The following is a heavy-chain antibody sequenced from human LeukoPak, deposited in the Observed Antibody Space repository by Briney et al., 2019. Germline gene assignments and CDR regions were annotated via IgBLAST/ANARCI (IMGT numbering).Heavy chain of an antibody. J-gene: IGHJ4*02. CDR1: GSSISSYY. Sequence: SETLSLTCTVSGSSISSYYWSWIRQPPGKGLEWIGYIYYSGSTNYNPSLKSRVTISVDTSKNQFSLKLSSVTAADTAVYYCARDRAGWYIDYWGQGTLVTVSS. CDR2: IYYSGST. V-gene: IGHV4-59*01. CDR3: ARDRAGWYIDY. D-gene: IGHD6-19*01.